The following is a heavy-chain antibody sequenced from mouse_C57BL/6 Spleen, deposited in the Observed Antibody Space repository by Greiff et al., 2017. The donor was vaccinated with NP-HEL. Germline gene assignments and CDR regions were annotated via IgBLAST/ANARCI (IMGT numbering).Heavy chain of an antibody. V-gene: IGHV2-2*01. CDR3: AREGDEGFAY. Sequence: VKLVESGPGLVQPSQSLSITCTVSGFSLTSYGVHWVRQSPGKGLEWLGVIWSGGSTDYNAAFISRLSISKDNSKSQVFFKMNSLQADDTAIYYCAREGDEGFAYWGQGTLVTVSA. CDR2: IWSGGST. D-gene: IGHD3-3*01. CDR1: GFSLTSYG. J-gene: IGHJ3*01.